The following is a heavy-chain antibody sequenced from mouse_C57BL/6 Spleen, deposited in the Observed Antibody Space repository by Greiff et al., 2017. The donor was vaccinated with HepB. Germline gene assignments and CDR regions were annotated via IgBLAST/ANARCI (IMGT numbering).Heavy chain of an antibody. D-gene: IGHD2-4*01. CDR3: ASSGTYYDYDGFAY. CDR2: ISSGSSTI. V-gene: IGHV5-17*01. J-gene: IGHJ3*01. Sequence: EVQVVESGGGLVKPGGSLKLSCAASGFTFSDYGMHWVRQAPEKGLEWVAYISSGSSTIYYADTVKGRFTISRDNAKNTLFLQMTSLRSEDTAMYYCASSGTYYDYDGFAYWGQGTLVTVSA. CDR1: GFTFSDYG.